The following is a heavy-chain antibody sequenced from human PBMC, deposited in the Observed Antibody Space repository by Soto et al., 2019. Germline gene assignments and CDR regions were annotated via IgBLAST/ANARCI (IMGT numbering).Heavy chain of an antibody. CDR2: IIPIFGTA. CDR1: GGTFSSYA. CDR3: ARDLGNKHYYSFY. D-gene: IGHD2-21*02. J-gene: IGHJ4*02. V-gene: IGHV1-69*13. Sequence: SVKVSCKASGGTFSSYAISWVRQAPGQGLEWMGGIIPIFGTANYAQKFQGRVTITADESTSTAYMELSSLRSEDTAVYYCARDLGNKHYYSFYWGQGTLVTVSS.